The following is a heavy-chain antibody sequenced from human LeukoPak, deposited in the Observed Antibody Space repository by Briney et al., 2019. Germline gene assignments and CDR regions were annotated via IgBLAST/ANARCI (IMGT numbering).Heavy chain of an antibody. CDR2: IIPMSGAT. CDR3: ARAGGFQYYMDV. D-gene: IGHD3-16*01. CDR1: GGTFSSYT. V-gene: IGHV1-69*01. Sequence: SVKVSCKASGGTFSSYTISWVRQAPGQGLEWMGGIIPMSGATQYAQRLQGRVTITADETTSTAYMELSSLRSEDTAVYYCARAGGFQYYMDVWAQGPRSPSP. J-gene: IGHJ6*03.